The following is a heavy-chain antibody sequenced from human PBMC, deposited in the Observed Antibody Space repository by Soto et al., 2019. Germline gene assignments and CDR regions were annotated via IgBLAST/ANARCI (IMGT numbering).Heavy chain of an antibody. CDR1: GGPLSNYA. V-gene: IGHV1-69*01. J-gene: IGHJ4*02. Sequence: QVQLVQSGAEVKKPGSSVKVSCKASGGPLSNYAISWVRQAPGQGLEWMGGTIPIIGTADLSQKFQGRLTITTDDSTNTAYMELCSLRTVNTGVYYCAGGDIVDTGDQWGQGTLVTVSS. CDR3: AGGDIVDTGDQ. D-gene: IGHD3-16*02. CDR2: TIPIIGTA.